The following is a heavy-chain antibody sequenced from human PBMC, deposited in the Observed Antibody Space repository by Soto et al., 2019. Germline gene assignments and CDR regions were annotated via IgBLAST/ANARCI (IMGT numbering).Heavy chain of an antibody. J-gene: IGHJ6*02. Sequence: GGSLRLSCVASEIIFSTYNMNWVRQAPGKGLEWVSYISSGGNSIYYADSVRGRFTVSRDNAKKSLYLQMNNLKDGDTAVYYCAREAYSSSGYVPGNYYYYGMDGWGQGNTVTLSS. CDR3: AREAYSSSGYVPGNYYYYGMDG. CDR1: EIIFSTYN. D-gene: IGHD6-13*01. CDR2: ISSGGNSI. V-gene: IGHV3-48*02.